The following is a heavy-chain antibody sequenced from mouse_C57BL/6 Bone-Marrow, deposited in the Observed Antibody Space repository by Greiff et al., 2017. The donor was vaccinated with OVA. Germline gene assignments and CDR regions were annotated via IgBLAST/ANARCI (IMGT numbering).Heavy chain of an antibody. CDR2: IDPSDSYT. Sequence: VQLQQPGAELVMPGASVKLSCKASGYTFTSYWMHWVKQRPGQGLEWIGEIDPSDSYTNYNQKFKGKSTLTVDKSSSTAYMQISSLTSEDSAVYYCARGSLRSLFDYWGKGTTLTVST. J-gene: IGHJ2*01. D-gene: IGHD1-1*01. V-gene: IGHV1-69*01. CDR3: ARGSLRSLFDY. CDR1: GYTFTSYW.